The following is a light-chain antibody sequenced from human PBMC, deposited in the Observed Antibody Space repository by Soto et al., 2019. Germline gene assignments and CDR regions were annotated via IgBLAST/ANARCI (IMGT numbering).Light chain of an antibody. CDR2: KAS. CDR3: QHYNSYSEA. J-gene: IGKJ1*01. CDR1: QTISSW. V-gene: IGKV1-5*03. Sequence: DIQMTQSPSTLSGSIGERVTVNFRASQTISSWLAWYQQKPGKAPKLLIYKASTLKSGVPSRFSGSGSGTEFTLTISSLQPDDFATYYCQHYNSYSEACGQGTKVDIK.